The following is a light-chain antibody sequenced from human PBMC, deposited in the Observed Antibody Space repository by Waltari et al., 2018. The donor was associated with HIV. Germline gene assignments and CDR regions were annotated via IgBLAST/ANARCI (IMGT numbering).Light chain of an antibody. V-gene: IGLV1-47*01. CDR1: SSNIGRNY. Sequence: QSVLTQPPSASGTPGQRVAISCSGSSSNIGRNYVYWSQHLPGTAPKLLSYRNNQRPSGVPDRFSGSKSGTSASLAISGLRSDDEADYYCATWNDSLSGYVFGTGTKVTV. J-gene: IGLJ1*01. CDR3: ATWNDSLSGYV. CDR2: RNN.